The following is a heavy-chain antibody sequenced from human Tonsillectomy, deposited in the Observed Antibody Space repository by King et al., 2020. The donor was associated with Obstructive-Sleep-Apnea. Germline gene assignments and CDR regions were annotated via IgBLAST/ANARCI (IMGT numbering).Heavy chain of an antibody. CDR3: ARGWQGDYIADY. J-gene: IGHJ4*01. Sequence: GQLVQSGGGVVQPGRSLRLSCAASGFIFSTYAMHWVRQAPGKGLEWVAVVSYDGSNKYYADSVKGRFTISRDNSKNTLYLQMNSLRAEDTAVYYCARGWQGDYIADYWGHGTLVTVSS. D-gene: IGHD4-11*01. V-gene: IGHV3-30*04. CDR1: GFIFSTYA. CDR2: VSYDGSNK.